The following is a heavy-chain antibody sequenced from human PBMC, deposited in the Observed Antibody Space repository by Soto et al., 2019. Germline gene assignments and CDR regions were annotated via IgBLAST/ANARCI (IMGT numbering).Heavy chain of an antibody. J-gene: IGHJ5*02. CDR3: ARERFLESES. CDR2: INPNSGAA. D-gene: IGHD3-3*01. Sequence: ASVKVSCKASGYTFTGYYMHWVRQAPGQGLEWMGWINPNSGAADYAQKFQGRVTMTRDTSITTAYLELRRLRSDDTAIYYCARERFLESESWGQGTLVTVSS. CDR1: GYTFTGYY. V-gene: IGHV1-2*02.